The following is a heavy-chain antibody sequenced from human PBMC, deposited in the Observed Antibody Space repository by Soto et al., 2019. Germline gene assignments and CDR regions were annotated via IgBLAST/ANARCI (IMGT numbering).Heavy chain of an antibody. CDR2: INPNSGGT. CDR3: ARTELIYCSSTSCYTGWSDP. J-gene: IGHJ5*02. Sequence: ASVKVSCKASGYTFTGYYMHWVRQAPGQGLEWMGWINPNSGGTNYAQKFQGRVTMTRDTSISTAYMELSRLRSDDTAVYYCARTELIYCSSTSCYTGWSDPWGQGTLVTVSS. V-gene: IGHV1-2*02. D-gene: IGHD2-2*02. CDR1: GYTFTGYY.